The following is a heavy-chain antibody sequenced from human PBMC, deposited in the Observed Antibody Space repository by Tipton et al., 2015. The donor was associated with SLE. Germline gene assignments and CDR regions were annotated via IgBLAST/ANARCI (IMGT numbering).Heavy chain of an antibody. Sequence: TLSLTCTVSGGSISSGSYYWNWIRQPAGKGLEWIGRIYTSGSTNYNPSLKSRVTISVDTSKKQFSLKLSSVTAADTAVYYCARSEYSSGLIDYWGQGTLVTVSS. CDR2: IYTSGST. CDR1: GGSISSGSYY. J-gene: IGHJ4*02. CDR3: ARSEYSSGLIDY. V-gene: IGHV4-61*02. D-gene: IGHD6-19*01.